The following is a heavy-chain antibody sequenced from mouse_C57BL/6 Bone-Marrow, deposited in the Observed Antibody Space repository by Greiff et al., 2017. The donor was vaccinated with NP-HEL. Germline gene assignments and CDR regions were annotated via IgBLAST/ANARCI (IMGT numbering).Heavy chain of an antibody. V-gene: IGHV3-6*01. CDR1: GYSITSGYY. Sequence: ESGPGLVKPSQSLSLTCSVTGYSITSGYYWNWIRQFPGNKLEWMGYISYDGSNNYNPSLKNRISITRDTSKNQFFLKLNSVTTEDTATYDCAREGNYRWYFDVWGTGTTVTVSS. CDR2: ISYDGSN. D-gene: IGHD2-1*01. CDR3: AREGNYRWYFDV. J-gene: IGHJ1*03.